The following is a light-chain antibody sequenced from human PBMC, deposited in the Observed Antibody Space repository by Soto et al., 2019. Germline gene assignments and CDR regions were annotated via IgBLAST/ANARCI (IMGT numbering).Light chain of an antibody. CDR2: KAS. CDR3: QHYNGCLYS. V-gene: IGKV1-5*03. CDR1: QSISTW. Sequence: DIQMTQSPSTLSASVGDRVTITCRASQSISTWLAWYQQKPGKAPKLLIYKASDLESGVPPRYSGSGSWTEFTLTISSLQPDDFATYYCQHYNGCLYSVGQGTKLEIK. J-gene: IGKJ2*03.